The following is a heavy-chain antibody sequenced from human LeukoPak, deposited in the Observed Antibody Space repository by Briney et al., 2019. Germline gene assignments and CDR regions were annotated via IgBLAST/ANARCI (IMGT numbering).Heavy chain of an antibody. J-gene: IGHJ4*02. Sequence: TSETLSLTCTVSGGSITNEYWSWIRQPPGKGLEWIGYIYYSGSTNYNPSLKSRVTISVDTSKNQFSLKLSSVTAADTAVYYCARGAFVDYWGQGTLVTVSS. V-gene: IGHV4-59*12. CDR3: ARGAFVDY. CDR2: IYYSGST. D-gene: IGHD3-16*01. CDR1: GGSITNEY.